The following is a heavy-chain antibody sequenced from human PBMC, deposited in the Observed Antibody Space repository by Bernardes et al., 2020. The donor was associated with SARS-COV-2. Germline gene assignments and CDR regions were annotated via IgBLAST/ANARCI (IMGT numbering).Heavy chain of an antibody. Sequence: SGPTLVKPTETLTLTCPFSGFSLTSTGVGVGWIRQPPGKALECLALIYWDDDKRYNPSLKSRLTITRDTSKDQVVLTMTNMDPVDTATYYCAHRSVTLIRGKYYFDYWGQGTLVTVAP. CDR2: IYWDDDK. CDR3: AHRSVTLIRGKYYFDY. D-gene: IGHD3-10*01. V-gene: IGHV2-5*02. CDR1: GFSLTSTGVG. J-gene: IGHJ4*02.